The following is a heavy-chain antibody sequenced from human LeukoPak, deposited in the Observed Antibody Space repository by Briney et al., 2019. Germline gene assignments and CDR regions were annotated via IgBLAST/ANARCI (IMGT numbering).Heavy chain of an antibody. CDR2: INPNSGGT. CDR3: ARDYRTGFDY. CDR1: GGTFSSYA. Sequence: GASVKVSCKASGGTFSSYAISWVRQAPGQGLEWMGWINPNSGGTNYAQKFQGRVTMTRDTSISTAYMELRSLRSDDTAVYYCARDYRTGFDYWGQGTLVTVSS. J-gene: IGHJ4*02. V-gene: IGHV1-2*02. D-gene: IGHD7-27*01.